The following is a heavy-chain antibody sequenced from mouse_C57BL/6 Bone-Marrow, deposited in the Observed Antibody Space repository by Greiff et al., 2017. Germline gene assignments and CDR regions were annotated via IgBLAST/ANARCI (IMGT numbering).Heavy chain of an antibody. J-gene: IGHJ1*03. D-gene: IGHD2-3*01. V-gene: IGHV1-26*01. Sequence: VQLQQSGPELVKPGASVKISCKASGYTFTDYYMNWVKQSHGKSLEWIGDINPNNGGTSYNQKFKGKATLTVDKSSSTAYMELRSLTSEDSAVYYCASSSYDGYPYWYFDVWGTGTTVTVSS. CDR3: ASSSYDGYPYWYFDV. CDR1: GYTFTDYY. CDR2: INPNNGGT.